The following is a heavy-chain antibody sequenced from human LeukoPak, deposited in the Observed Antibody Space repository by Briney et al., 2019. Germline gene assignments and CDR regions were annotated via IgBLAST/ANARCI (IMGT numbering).Heavy chain of an antibody. J-gene: IGHJ5*02. V-gene: IGHV3-21*01. CDR2: ISSSSSYI. CDR1: GFTFSSYS. Sequence: GSLRLSCAASGFTFSSYSMNWVRQAPGKVLEWVSSISSSSSYIYYADSVKGRFTISRDNAKNSLYLQMNSLRAEDTAVYYCASQVASYNWFDPWGQGTLVTVSS. CDR3: ASQVASYNWFDP.